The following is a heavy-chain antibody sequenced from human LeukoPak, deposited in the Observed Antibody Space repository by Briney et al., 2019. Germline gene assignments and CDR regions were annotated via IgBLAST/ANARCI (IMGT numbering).Heavy chain of an antibody. CDR1: GFTVSSNY. J-gene: IGHJ6*02. D-gene: IGHD3-3*01. CDR3: ARDRDLRTYDFWSGYYTGIDPRTPGGGMDV. CDR2: IYSGGST. V-gene: IGHV3-66*01. Sequence: GGSLRLSCAASGFTVSSNYMSWVRQAPGKGLEWVSVIYSGGSTYYADSVKGRFTISRDNSKNTLYLQMNSLRAEDTAVYYCARDRDLRTYDFWSGYYTGIDPRTPGGGMDVWGQGTTVTVSS.